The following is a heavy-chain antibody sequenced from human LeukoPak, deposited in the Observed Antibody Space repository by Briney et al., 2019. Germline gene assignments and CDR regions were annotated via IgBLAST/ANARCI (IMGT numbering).Heavy chain of an antibody. CDR3: AKEYQLLGGDAFDI. CDR2: ISYDGSNK. Sequence: AGGSLRLSCAASGFTFSSYGMHWVRQAPGKGLEWVAVISYDGSNKYYADSVKGRFTISRDNSKNTLYLQMNSLRAEDTAVYYCAKEYQLLGGDAFDIWGQGTMVTVSS. D-gene: IGHD2-2*01. V-gene: IGHV3-30*18. J-gene: IGHJ3*02. CDR1: GFTFSSYG.